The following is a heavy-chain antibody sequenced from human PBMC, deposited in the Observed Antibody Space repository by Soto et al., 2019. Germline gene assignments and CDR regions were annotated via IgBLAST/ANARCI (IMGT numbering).Heavy chain of an antibody. Sequence: QVQLVQSGAEVKKPGASVKVSCKASGYTFTSYGISWVRQAPGQGLEWMGWISAYNGNTNYAQKLQGRVTMTTDTTASRADMELRSLRSDDTAVYYCAREEFQVRGVILPYLPGGLDYWGQGTLVTVSS. V-gene: IGHV1-18*01. CDR2: ISAYNGNT. D-gene: IGHD3-10*01. J-gene: IGHJ4*02. CDR1: GYTFTSYG. CDR3: AREEFQVRGVILPYLPGGLDY.